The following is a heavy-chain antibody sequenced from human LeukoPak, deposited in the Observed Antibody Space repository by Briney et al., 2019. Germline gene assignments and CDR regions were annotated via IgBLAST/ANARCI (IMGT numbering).Heavy chain of an antibody. J-gene: IGHJ4*02. Sequence: PGRSLRLSCSVSGFEFSGYVIHWIRQAPGKGLEWVAAMSHDGVKAHYADSVKGRFITSRDTFANAAYLQMDRLRLEDTATYFCARSRTRWLVADYFHFWGQGTLVIVSS. CDR3: ARSRTRWLVADYFHF. D-gene: IGHD5-12*01. CDR1: GFEFSGYV. V-gene: IGHV3-30*03. CDR2: MSHDGVKA.